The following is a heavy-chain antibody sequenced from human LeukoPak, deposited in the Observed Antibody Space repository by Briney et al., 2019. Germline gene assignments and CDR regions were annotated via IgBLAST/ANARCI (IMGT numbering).Heavy chain of an antibody. V-gene: IGHV3-74*01. D-gene: IGHD2/OR15-2a*01. CDR1: GTYW. J-gene: IGHJ4*02. Sequence: GGPLRLSCAASGTYWMHWVRQAPGKGLVWVSHINSDGSWTGYADSVKGRFTISKDNAKNTVSLQMNNLRAEDTAVYYCVTFYETYWGRGTLVTVSS. CDR3: VTFYETY. CDR2: INSDGSWT.